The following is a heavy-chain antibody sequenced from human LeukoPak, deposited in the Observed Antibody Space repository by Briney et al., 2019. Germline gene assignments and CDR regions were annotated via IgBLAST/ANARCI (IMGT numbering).Heavy chain of an antibody. V-gene: IGHV4-59*01. D-gene: IGHD3-16*02. CDR2: IYYSGST. J-gene: IGHJ4*02. CDR1: GGSISSYY. CDR3: ARGDYVWGSYRYPPPLYDY. Sequence: PSETLSLTCTVSGGSISSYYWSWIRQPPGKGLEWIGYIYYSGSTNYNPSLKSRVTISVDTSKNQFSLKLSSVTAADTAVYYCARGDYVWGSYRYPPPLYDYWGQGTLVTVSS.